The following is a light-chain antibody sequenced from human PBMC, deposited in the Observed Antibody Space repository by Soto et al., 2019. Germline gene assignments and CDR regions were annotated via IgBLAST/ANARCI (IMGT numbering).Light chain of an antibody. V-gene: IGKV3-20*01. CDR3: QQYGSSHS. CDR2: GAS. J-gene: IGKJ2*01. Sequence: EIVLTQSPGTLSLSPGERATLSCRASQSVSSSYLAWYQQKPGQAPRLLIYGASIRATGIPDRFSGSGSGTDFTLTISRLAPEDFAVYYCQQYGSSHSFGQGTKLEIK. CDR1: QSVSSSY.